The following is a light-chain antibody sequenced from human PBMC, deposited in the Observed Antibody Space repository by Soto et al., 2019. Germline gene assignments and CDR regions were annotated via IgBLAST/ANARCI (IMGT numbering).Light chain of an antibody. CDR1: QGIGTY. CDR2: AAS. CDR3: QQSYSTPLT. J-gene: IGKJ4*01. V-gene: IGKV1-39*01. Sequence: DIQMTQSPSSLSASAGDRVTITCRASQGIGTYLNWYQQKPGEAPKLLIYAASSLQSGVPSRFSGSGSRTDFTLTVSSLQPEDFATYYCQQSYSTPLTFGGGTKVEIK.